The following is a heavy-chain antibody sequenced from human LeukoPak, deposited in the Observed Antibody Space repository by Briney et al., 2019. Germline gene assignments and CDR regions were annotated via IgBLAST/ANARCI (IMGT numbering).Heavy chain of an antibody. Sequence: GGSLRLSCAASGFTFSSYSMNWVRQAPGKGLEWVSSISSSSSYIYYADSVKGRFTISRDNAKNSLYLQMNSLRAEDTAVYYCARQERILRGVINHFDYWGQGTLVTVSS. V-gene: IGHV3-21*01. CDR3: ARQERILRGVINHFDY. CDR2: ISSSSSYI. J-gene: IGHJ4*02. D-gene: IGHD3-10*01. CDR1: GFTFSSYS.